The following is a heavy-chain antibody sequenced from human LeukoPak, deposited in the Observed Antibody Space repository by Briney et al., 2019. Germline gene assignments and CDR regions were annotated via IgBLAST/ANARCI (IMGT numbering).Heavy chain of an antibody. Sequence: GRSLRLSCAASGFTFSSYGMHWVRQAPGKGLEWMAVISHDGSNKYYADSVKGRFTISRDNSKNTLYLQMNSLRAEDTAVYYCAKDVSWGQGTLVTVSS. V-gene: IGHV3-30*18. CDR1: GFTFSSYG. CDR3: AKDVS. D-gene: IGHD2/OR15-2a*01. J-gene: IGHJ4*02. CDR2: ISHDGSNK.